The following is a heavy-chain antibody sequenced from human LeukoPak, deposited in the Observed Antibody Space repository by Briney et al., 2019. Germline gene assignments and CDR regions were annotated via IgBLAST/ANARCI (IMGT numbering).Heavy chain of an antibody. CDR3: ARRLANYDLVWGSYRDTGGAFDI. V-gene: IGHV4-39*01. CDR2: IYYSGST. D-gene: IGHD3-16*02. CDR1: GVSISSSSYY. J-gene: IGHJ3*02. Sequence: PSETLSLTCTVSGVSISSSSYYWGWIRQPPGKGLEWIGSIYYSGSTYYNPSLKSRVTISVDTSKNQFSLKLSSVTAADTAVYYCARRLANYDLVWGSYRDTGGAFDIWGQGTMVAVSS.